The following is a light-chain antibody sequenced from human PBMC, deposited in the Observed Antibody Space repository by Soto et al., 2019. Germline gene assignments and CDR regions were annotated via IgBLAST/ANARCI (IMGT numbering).Light chain of an antibody. V-gene: IGKV3-15*01. J-gene: IGKJ4*01. Sequence: EIVMTQSPATLSVSPGEGATLSCRASQSVSVNLAWYQQKPGQPPRLLIYGASTRATGIPARFSGSGSGTEFTLTINSLQSEDFAVYYCQQDNNWPPLTFGGGTKVEIK. CDR2: GAS. CDR3: QQDNNWPPLT. CDR1: QSVSVN.